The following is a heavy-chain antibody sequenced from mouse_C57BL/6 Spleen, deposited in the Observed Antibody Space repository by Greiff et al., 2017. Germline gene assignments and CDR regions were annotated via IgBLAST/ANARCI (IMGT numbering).Heavy chain of an antibody. J-gene: IGHJ2*01. D-gene: IGHD2-5*01. CDR1: GYTFTSYW. V-gene: IGHV1-69*01. Sequence: QVQLKQPGAELVMPGASVKLSCKASGYTFTSYWMHWVKQRPGQGLEWIGEIDPSDSFTNYNQKFKGKSTLTVDKSSSTAYMQLSSLTSEDSAVYYFYSNYDYWGQGTTLTVSS. CDR3: YSNYDY. CDR2: IDPSDSFT.